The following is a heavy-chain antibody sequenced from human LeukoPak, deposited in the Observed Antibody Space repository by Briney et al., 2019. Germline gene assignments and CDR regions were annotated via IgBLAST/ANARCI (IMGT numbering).Heavy chain of an antibody. CDR3: ARDFFPIADSTWYEIGY. CDR1: GFTVSGNY. CDR2: IYSGGST. Sequence: GGSLRLSCAASGFTVSGNYMNWVRQAPGKGLEWVSVIYSGGSTYYTGSVKGRFTISRDNSKNTLYLQMNNLRVEDTAVYYCARDFFPIADSTWYEIGYWGQGTLVTV. V-gene: IGHV3-66*01. D-gene: IGHD2-21*01. J-gene: IGHJ4*02.